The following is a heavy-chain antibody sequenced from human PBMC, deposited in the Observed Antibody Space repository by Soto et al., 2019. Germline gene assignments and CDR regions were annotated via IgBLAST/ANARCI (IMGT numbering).Heavy chain of an antibody. CDR1: GGTFSSYA. CDR2: IIPIFGTA. V-gene: IGHV1-69*13. D-gene: IGHD6-19*01. CDR3: ARARENPPVAVAGQGFDY. J-gene: IGHJ4*02. Sequence: SVKVSCKASGGTFSSYAISWVRQAPGQGLEWMGGIIPIFGTANYAQKFQGRVTITADESTSTAYMELSSLRSEDTAVYYCARARENPPVAVAGQGFDYWGQGTLVTVSS.